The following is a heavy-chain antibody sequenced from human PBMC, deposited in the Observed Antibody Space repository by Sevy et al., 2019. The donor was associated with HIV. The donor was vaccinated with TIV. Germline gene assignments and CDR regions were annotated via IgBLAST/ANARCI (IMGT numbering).Heavy chain of an antibody. Sequence: GGSLRLTCAASGFTFSDYVMHWVRLAPGKGLEWLARLSHDTTVKDYADSLKGRFTISRDNSKNTLYLQMNSLRHEDTAAYHCARDADWSLNYWGQGTLVTVSS. V-gene: IGHV3-30*04. CDR2: LSHDTTVK. J-gene: IGHJ4*02. D-gene: IGHD3-9*01. CDR3: ARDADWSLNY. CDR1: GFTFSDYV.